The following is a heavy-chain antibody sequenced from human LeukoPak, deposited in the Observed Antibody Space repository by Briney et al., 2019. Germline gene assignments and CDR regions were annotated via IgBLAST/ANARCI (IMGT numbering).Heavy chain of an antibody. J-gene: IGHJ6*03. Sequence: PGGSLRLSCAASGFTFSSYEMNWVRQAPGKGLEWVSYISSSGSTIYYADSVKGRFTISRDNSKNTLYLQMKSLRAEDTAVYYCAKGGGYEAQYYYYYLDVWGKGTTVTISS. CDR2: ISSSGSTI. CDR3: AKGGGYEAQYYYYYLDV. CDR1: GFTFSSYE. D-gene: IGHD5-12*01. V-gene: IGHV3-48*03.